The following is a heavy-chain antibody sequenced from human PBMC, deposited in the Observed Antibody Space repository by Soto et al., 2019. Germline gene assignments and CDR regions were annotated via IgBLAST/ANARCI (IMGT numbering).Heavy chain of an antibody. V-gene: IGHV3-21*01. J-gene: IGHJ6*02. CDR3: VRDTGFYDDAGQKYCGGMDL. CDR1: GFTFSGYT. D-gene: IGHD3-22*01. CDR2: ITSSSTDI. Sequence: QLVESGGGLVKPGGSLRLSCAASGFTFSGYTMNWVRLAPGTGLEWVSSITSSSTDIYYADSVKGRFTISRDNAENSLFLQMNSLRAEDTAVYYCVRDTGFYDDAGQKYCGGMDLWGQGTTFTVS.